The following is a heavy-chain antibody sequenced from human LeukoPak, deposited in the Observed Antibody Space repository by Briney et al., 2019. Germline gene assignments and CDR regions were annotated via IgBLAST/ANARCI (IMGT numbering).Heavy chain of an antibody. J-gene: IGHJ4*02. Sequence: PSETLSLTCAVSGGSISSGGYSWGWIRQPPGKGLEWIGYIYHSGSTYYNPSLKSRVTISVDRSKNQFSLKLSSVTAADTAVYYCARGSLDYSNYHFDYWGQGTLVTVSS. D-gene: IGHD4-11*01. V-gene: IGHV4-30-2*01. CDR1: GGSISSGGYS. CDR2: IYHSGST. CDR3: ARGSLDYSNYHFDY.